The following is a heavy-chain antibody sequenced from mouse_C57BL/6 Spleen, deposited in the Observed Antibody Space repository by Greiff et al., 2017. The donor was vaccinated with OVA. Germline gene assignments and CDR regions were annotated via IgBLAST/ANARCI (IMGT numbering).Heavy chain of an antibody. CDR2: IWSDGST. CDR1: GFSLTSYG. D-gene: IGHD2-4*01. J-gene: IGHJ1*03. CDR3: ARQGYDYDDWYFDV. V-gene: IGHV2-6-1*01. Sequence: VKLVESGPGLVAPSQSLSITCTVSGFSLTSYGVHWVRQPPGKGLEWLVVIWSDGSTTYNSAPKSRLSISKDNSKSQVFLKMNRLQTDDTAMYYCARQGYDYDDWYFDVWGTGTTVTVSS.